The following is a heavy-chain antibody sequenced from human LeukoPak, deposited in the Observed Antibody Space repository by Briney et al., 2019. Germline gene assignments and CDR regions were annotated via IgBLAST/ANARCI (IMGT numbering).Heavy chain of an antibody. J-gene: IGHJ4*02. CDR1: GFTFSSYG. Sequence: PGGSLRLSCAASGFTFSSYGMHWVRQAPGKGLEWVGRIKSKTDGGTTDYAAPVKGRFTISRDDSKNTLYLHMNSLKIEDTAVYYCTRDLAFWGQGTLVIVSS. CDR2: IKSKTDGGTT. CDR3: TRDLAF. V-gene: IGHV3-15*01.